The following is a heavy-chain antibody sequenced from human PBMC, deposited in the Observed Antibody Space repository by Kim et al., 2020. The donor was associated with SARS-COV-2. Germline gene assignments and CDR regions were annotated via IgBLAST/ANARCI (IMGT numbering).Heavy chain of an antibody. J-gene: IGHJ5*02. CDR1: GFTFSSYA. V-gene: IGHV3-30-3*01. CDR3: ASIAARLSSGNNWFDP. CDR2: ISYDGSNK. Sequence: GGSLRLSCAASGFTFSSYAMHWVRQAPGKGLEWVAVISYDGSNKYYADSVKGRFTISRDNSKNTLYLQMNSLRAEDTAVYYCASIAARLSSGNNWFDPWG. D-gene: IGHD6-6*01.